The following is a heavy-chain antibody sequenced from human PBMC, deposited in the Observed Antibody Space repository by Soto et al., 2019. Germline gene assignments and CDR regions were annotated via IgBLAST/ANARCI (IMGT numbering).Heavy chain of an antibody. D-gene: IGHD5-18*01. J-gene: IGHJ4*02. CDR1: GYTFTSYY. CDR2: INPSGGST. Sequence: QVQLVQSGAEVKKPGASVKVSCKASGYTFTSYYMHWVRQAPGQGLEWMGIINPSGGSTRYAQNFTRRVTMTRDTSTSTVYMELSSLRSEDTAVYYCAREVERGSSYGYLEYWGQGTLVTVSS. V-gene: IGHV1-46*01. CDR3: AREVERGSSYGYLEY.